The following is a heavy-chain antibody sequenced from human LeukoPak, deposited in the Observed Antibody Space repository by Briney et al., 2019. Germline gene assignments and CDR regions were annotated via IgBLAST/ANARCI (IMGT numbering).Heavy chain of an antibody. CDR1: GFTFSSYR. J-gene: IGHJ4*02. V-gene: IGHV3-21*01. D-gene: IGHD3-9*01. Sequence: GGSLRLSCAASGFTFSSYRMNWVRQAPGKGLEWVSSISSSSSYIYYADSVKGRFTISRDNAKNSLYLQMNSLRAEDTAVYYCASGESILTGFDYWGQGTLVTVSS. CDR3: ASGESILTGFDY. CDR2: ISSSSSYI.